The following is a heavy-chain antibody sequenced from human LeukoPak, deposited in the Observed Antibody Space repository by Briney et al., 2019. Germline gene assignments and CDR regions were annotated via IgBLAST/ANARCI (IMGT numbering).Heavy chain of an antibody. V-gene: IGHV4-59*01. CDR1: GGSISSYY. CDR3: ARGPNYPPGGGYGMDV. J-gene: IGHJ6*02. CDR2: IYYSGST. Sequence: PSETLSLTCTVSGGSISSYYWSWIRQPPGKGLEWIGYIYYSGSTNYNPSLKSRVTISVDTSKNQFSLKLSSVTAADTAVYYCARGPNYPPGGGYGMDVWGQGTTVTVSS. D-gene: IGHD1-7*01.